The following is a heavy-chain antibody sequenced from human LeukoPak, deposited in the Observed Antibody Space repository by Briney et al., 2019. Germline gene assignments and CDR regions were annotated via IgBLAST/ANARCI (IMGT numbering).Heavy chain of an antibody. J-gene: IGHJ4*02. V-gene: IGHV3-30*18. D-gene: IGHD3-16*02. Sequence: GGSLRLSCAASGFTFSSYGMHWVRQAPGKGPEWVAVISYDGSNKYYADSVKGRFTISRDNSKNTLYLQMNSLRAEDTAVYYCAKDGHYDYVWGSYRFDYWGQGTLVTVSS. CDR3: AKDGHYDYVWGSYRFDY. CDR2: ISYDGSNK. CDR1: GFTFSSYG.